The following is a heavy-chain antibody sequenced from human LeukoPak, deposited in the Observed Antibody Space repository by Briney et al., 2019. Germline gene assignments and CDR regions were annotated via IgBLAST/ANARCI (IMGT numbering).Heavy chain of an antibody. V-gene: IGHV3-21*01. J-gene: IGHJ4*02. CDR3: ARGGLPAGIRYFDWLLYDY. CDR2: ISSSSGYI. D-gene: IGHD3-9*01. CDR1: GFTFSSYS. Sequence: PGGSLRLSCAASGFTFSSYSMNWVRQAPGKGLEWVSSISSSSGYIYYADSVKGRFTISRDNAKNSLYLQMNSLRAEDTAVYYCARGGLPAGIRYFDWLLYDYWGQGTLVTVSS.